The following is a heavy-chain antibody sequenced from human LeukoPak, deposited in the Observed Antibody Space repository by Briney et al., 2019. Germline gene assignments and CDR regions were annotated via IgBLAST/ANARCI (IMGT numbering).Heavy chain of an antibody. CDR1: GFTFSSYS. Sequence: GGSLRLSCAASGFTFSSYSMNWVRQAPGRGLEWVSHITASGTAMFYADSVKGRFTISRDNAKNSLYLQMNSLRAEDTAVYYCARFAVPITGTTSAPDYWGQGTLVTVSS. CDR2: ITASGTAM. CDR3: ARFAVPITGTTSAPDY. D-gene: IGHD1-7*01. J-gene: IGHJ4*02. V-gene: IGHV3-48*01.